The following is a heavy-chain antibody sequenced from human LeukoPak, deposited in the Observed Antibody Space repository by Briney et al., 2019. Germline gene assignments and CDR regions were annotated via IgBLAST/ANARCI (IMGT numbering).Heavy chain of an antibody. J-gene: IGHJ5*02. CDR1: RYTFTGYY. Sequence: ASVKVSCKASRYTFTGYYLCWVRHAPGQGLEWLGRINPNSGGTNYAQKVQGRGTMTRDTAISTTYMALSRLRSDDTPVYYCARGLYGDQNWFDPWGQGTLVTVSS. CDR3: ARGLYGDQNWFDP. V-gene: IGHV1-2*06. CDR2: INPNSGGT. D-gene: IGHD4-17*01.